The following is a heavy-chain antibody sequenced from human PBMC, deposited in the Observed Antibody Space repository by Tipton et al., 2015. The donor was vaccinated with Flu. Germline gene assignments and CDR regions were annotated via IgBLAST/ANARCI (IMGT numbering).Heavy chain of an antibody. CDR2: IYYSGST. CDR3: ARGDYDLWSGYPTHYVDY. D-gene: IGHD3-3*01. J-gene: IGHJ4*02. V-gene: IGHV4-31*11. Sequence: TLSLTCAVYGGSFSGYYWSWIRQHPGKGLEWIGYIYYSGSTYYNPSLKSRVTISVDTSKNQFSLKRSSVTAADTAVYYCARGDYDLWSGYPTHYVDYWGQGTLVTVSS. CDR1: GGSFSGYY.